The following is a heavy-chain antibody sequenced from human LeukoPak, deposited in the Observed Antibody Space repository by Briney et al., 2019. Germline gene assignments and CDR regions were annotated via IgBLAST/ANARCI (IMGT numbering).Heavy chain of an antibody. CDR3: ARGPHWDPHFDY. V-gene: IGHV1-2*02. J-gene: IGHJ4*02. CDR1: GFTFTAYY. CDR2: INPNSGGT. Sequence: ASVKVSCKASGFTFTAYYMHWVRQAPGQGLEWIGWINPNSGGTKYAQKFQGGVTITRDPSIRTAYMELSRLSSDHTAVYYCARGPHWDPHFDYWGQGTLVTVSS. D-gene: IGHD7-27*01.